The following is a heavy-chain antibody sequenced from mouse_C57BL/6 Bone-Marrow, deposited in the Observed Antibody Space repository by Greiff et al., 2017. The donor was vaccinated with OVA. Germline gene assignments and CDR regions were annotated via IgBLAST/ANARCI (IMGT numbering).Heavy chain of an antibody. J-gene: IGHJ3*01. Sequence: DVQLVESGGGLVQSGRSLRLSCATSGFTFSDFYMEWVRQAPGKGLEWIAASRNKANDYTTEYSASVKGRFIVSRDTSQSILYLQMNALRAEDTAIYYCARDAGSSGYFAYWGQGTLVTVSA. CDR3: ARDAGSSGYFAY. CDR1: GFTFSDFY. CDR2: SRNKANDYTT. D-gene: IGHD3-2*02. V-gene: IGHV7-1*01.